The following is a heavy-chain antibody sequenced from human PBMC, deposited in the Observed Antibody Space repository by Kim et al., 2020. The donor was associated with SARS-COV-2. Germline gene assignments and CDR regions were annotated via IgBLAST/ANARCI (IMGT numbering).Heavy chain of an antibody. D-gene: IGHD3-22*01. J-gene: IGHJ1*01. V-gene: IGHV3-74*01. Sequence: SVKGRFTITKDNAKNTLYLQLNSLRPEDTAVYYCVREGDYDISGYYGFFHYWGQGALVTVSS. CDR3: VREGDYDISGYYGFFHY.